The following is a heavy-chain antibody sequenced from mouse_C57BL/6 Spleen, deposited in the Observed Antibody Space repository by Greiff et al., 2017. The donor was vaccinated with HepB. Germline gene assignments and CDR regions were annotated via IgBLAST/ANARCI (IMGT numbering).Heavy chain of an antibody. D-gene: IGHD2-5*01. V-gene: IGHV1-15*01. Sequence: QVQLQQSGAELVRPGASVTLSCKASGYTFTDYEMHWVKQTPVHGLEWIGAIDPETGGTAYNQKFKGKAILTADKSSSTAYMELRSLTSEDSAGYCCTSQLAYYSNLDYWGQGTTLTVSS. J-gene: IGHJ2*01. CDR3: TSQLAYYSNLDY. CDR2: IDPETGGT. CDR1: GYTFTDYE.